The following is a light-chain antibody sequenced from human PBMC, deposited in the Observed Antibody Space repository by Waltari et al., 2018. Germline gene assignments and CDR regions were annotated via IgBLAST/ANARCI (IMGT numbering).Light chain of an antibody. V-gene: IGLV3-10*01. CDR3: YSSDSTGLRV. CDR2: EDT. Sequence: SYELTQPPSVSVSPGQTARITCSGHELPRKYAYWFQQKSGQAPRLVIYEDTKRPSGIPERFSGFSSGTVATLTITGAQVDDEADYYCYSSDSTGLRVFGGGTTVVVL. J-gene: IGLJ1*01. CDR1: ELPRKY.